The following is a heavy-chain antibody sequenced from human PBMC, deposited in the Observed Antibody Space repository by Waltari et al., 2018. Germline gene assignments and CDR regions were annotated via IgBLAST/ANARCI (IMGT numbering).Heavy chain of an antibody. CDR1: GFTFDDYG. V-gene: IGHV3-20*04. D-gene: IGHD3-9*01. CDR3: ARGERYLRYFDWLSPFDY. J-gene: IGHJ4*02. CDR2: INWNGGST. Sequence: EVQLVESGGGVVRPGGSLRLSCAASGFTFDDYGMSWVRQAPGKGLEWVSGINWNGGSTGYADSVKGRFTISRDNAKNSLYLQMNSLRAEDTALYYCARGERYLRYFDWLSPFDYWGQGTLVTVSS.